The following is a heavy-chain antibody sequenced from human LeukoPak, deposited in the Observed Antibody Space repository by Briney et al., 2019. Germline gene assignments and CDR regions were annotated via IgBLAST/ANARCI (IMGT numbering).Heavy chain of an antibody. V-gene: IGHV3-21*01. CDR3: ARDWQYCGGDCYSIDAFDI. CDR2: ISSSSSYI. J-gene: IGHJ3*02. CDR1: GFTFSSYG. Sequence: GGSLRLSCAASGFTFSSYGMNWVRQAPGKGPEWVSSISSSSSYIYYADSVKGRFTISRDNAKNSLYLQMNSLRAEDTAVYSCARDWQYCGGDCYSIDAFDIWGQGTMVTVSS. D-gene: IGHD2-21*02.